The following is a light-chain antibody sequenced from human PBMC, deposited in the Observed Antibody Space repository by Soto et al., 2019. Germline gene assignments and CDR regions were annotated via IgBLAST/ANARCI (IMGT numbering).Light chain of an antibody. V-gene: IGLV1-44*01. J-gene: IGLJ3*02. CDR2: ANT. CDR1: SSNIGGNP. Sequence: QSVLTQPPSASGTPGQRVTISCSGSSSNIGGNPVNWYQQLPGTAPKVLIFANTYRPAGVPDRFSGSKSGTSASLVISGLQSEDEADYHCGSWDDSLNGPVFGGGTKLTVL. CDR3: GSWDDSLNGPV.